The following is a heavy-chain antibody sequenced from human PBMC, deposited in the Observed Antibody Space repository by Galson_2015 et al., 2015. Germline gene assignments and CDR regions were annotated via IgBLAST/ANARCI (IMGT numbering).Heavy chain of an antibody. V-gene: IGHV1-69*13. CDR1: GGTFSSYA. D-gene: IGHD1-26*01. Sequence: SVKVSCKASGGTFSSYAISWVRQAPGQGLEWMGGIIPIFGTANYAQKFQGRVTITADESTSTAYMELSSLRSEDTAVYYCASLGSGSYYSGVGSGGFDPWGQGTLVTVSS. CDR3: ASLGSGSYYSGVGSGGFDP. CDR2: IIPIFGTA. J-gene: IGHJ5*02.